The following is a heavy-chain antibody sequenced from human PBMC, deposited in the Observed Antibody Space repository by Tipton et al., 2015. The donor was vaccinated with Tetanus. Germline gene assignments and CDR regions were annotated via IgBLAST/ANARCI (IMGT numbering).Heavy chain of an antibody. CDR1: GYSFTSHW. CDR2: IFPDDSDT. D-gene: IGHD1-26*01. V-gene: IGHV5-51*01. Sequence: QLVQSGADVKKPGESLKISCKASGYSFTSHWIGWVRQMPGKGLEWMGMIFPDDSDTRYSPSFQGHVPFSVDKSTSTFYLQWSSLKASDPAMYFCARMYSSSSPFDHWGQGTLVAVSS. J-gene: IGHJ4*02. CDR3: ARMYSSSSPFDH.